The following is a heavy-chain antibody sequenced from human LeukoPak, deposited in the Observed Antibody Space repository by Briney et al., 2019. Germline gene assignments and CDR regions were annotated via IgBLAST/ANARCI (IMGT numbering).Heavy chain of an antibody. J-gene: IGHJ4*02. Sequence: GESLRLSCAASGFTFSSYAMSWVRQAPGKGLEWVSGISTSGGSSSYADSVKGRFTISRDNPRNTLYMQMNSLRAEDTTLYYCAIMHPYYDGSGYWVQWGQGTLVTVSS. CDR2: ISTSGGSS. CDR3: AIMHPYYDGSGYWVQ. V-gene: IGHV3-23*01. D-gene: IGHD3-22*01. CDR1: GFTFSSYA.